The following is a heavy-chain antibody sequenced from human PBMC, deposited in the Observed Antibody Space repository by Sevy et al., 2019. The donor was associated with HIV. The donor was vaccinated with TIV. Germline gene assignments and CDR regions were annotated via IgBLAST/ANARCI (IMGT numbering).Heavy chain of an antibody. CDR2: VSHSGSA. V-gene: IGHV4-38-2*01. D-gene: IGHD6-6*01. J-gene: IGHJ4*01. CDR3: ARRSAGSYFDS. Sequence: SETLSLTCVVSGDSIRMGYYWAWIRQPPGKGPEWVGTVSHSGSAYYNPSLKSRLTISVDTSKNQFSLNLPSVTAADRAVYYCARRSAGSYFDSWGHGALVTSPQ. CDR1: GDSIRMGYY.